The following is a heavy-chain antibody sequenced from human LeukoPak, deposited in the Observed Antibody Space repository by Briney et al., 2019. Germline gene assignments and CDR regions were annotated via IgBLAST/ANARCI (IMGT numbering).Heavy chain of an antibody. Sequence: SETLSLTCAVYGGSFSGYYWSWIRQPPGKGLEWIGEINHSGSTNYNPSLKSRVTISVDTSKNQFSLKLSSVTAADTAVYYCARGTKGVLRFLEWARGNYMDVWGKGTTVTVSS. D-gene: IGHD3-3*01. V-gene: IGHV4-34*01. J-gene: IGHJ6*03. CDR2: INHSGST. CDR3: ARGTKGVLRFLEWARGNYMDV. CDR1: GGSFSGYY.